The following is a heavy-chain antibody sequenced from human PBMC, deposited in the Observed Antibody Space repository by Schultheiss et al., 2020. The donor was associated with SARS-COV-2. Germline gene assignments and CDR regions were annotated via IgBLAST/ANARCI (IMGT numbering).Heavy chain of an antibody. CDR1: GFTFSSYA. Sequence: GGSLRLSCAASGFTFSSYAMHWVRQAPGKGLEWVAVISYDGSNKYYADSVKGRFTISRDNAKNSLYLQMNSLRAEDTAVYYCAARSRVNYSNYAYWGQGTLVTVSS. V-gene: IGHV3-30*07. CDR2: ISYDGSNK. CDR3: AARSRVNYSNYAY. J-gene: IGHJ4*02. D-gene: IGHD4-11*01.